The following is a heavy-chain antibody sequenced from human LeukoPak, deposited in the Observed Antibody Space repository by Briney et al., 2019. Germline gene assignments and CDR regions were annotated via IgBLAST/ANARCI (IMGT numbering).Heavy chain of an antibody. J-gene: IGHJ4*02. Sequence: SETLSLTCAVYGGSFSGSSWSCIRQPPGKGLEWIGEINHSGSTNCNPSLKSRVTLSVDTSKNEFSLKLSSVTAADTAVYYCRVVTGSSQGFDYWGQGTLVTVSS. CDR2: INHSGST. CDR1: GGSFSGSS. CDR3: RVVTGSSQGFDY. V-gene: IGHV4-34*01. D-gene: IGHD2-21*02.